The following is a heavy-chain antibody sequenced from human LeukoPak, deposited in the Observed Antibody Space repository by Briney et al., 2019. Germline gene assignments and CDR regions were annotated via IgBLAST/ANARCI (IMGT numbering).Heavy chain of an antibody. CDR2: LYTSGST. CDR1: GYSISSGYY. D-gene: IGHD6-13*01. V-gene: IGHV4-38-2*02. CDR3: ARGGSAALTWYFDY. J-gene: IGHJ4*02. Sequence: SETLSLTCTVSGYSISSGYYWGWIRQPPGKGLEWIGRLYTSGSTNYSPSLRSRVTISMDTSKNQFSLKLSSVSAADTAVYYCARGGSAALTWYFDYWGQGNLVTVSS.